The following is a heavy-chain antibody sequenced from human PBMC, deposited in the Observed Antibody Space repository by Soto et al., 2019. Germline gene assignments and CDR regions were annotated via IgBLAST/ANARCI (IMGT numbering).Heavy chain of an antibody. D-gene: IGHD3-3*01. Sequence: SETLSLTCAVSGYSISSGYYWGWIRQPPGKGLEWIGSIYHSGSTYYNPSLKSRVAISVDTSKNQFSLKLSSVTAADTAVYYCARVGDFWSGYYTGNLDPWGQGTLVTVSS. CDR1: GYSISSGYY. CDR3: ARVGDFWSGYYTGNLDP. V-gene: IGHV4-38-2*01. J-gene: IGHJ5*02. CDR2: IYHSGST.